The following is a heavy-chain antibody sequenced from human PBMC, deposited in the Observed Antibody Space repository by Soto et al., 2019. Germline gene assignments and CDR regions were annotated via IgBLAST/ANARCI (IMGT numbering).Heavy chain of an antibody. Sequence: GESLKISCKGSGYSFTSYWLSWVRQMPGTGLEWMGRIDPSDSYTNYSPSFQGHVTISADKSISTAYLQWSSLKASDTAKYYCARPGYSGYEDYYYYYGMDVWGQGTTVTVSS. CDR2: IDPSDSYT. V-gene: IGHV5-10-1*01. CDR3: ARPGYSGYEDYYYYYGMDV. D-gene: IGHD5-12*01. CDR1: GYSFTSYW. J-gene: IGHJ6*02.